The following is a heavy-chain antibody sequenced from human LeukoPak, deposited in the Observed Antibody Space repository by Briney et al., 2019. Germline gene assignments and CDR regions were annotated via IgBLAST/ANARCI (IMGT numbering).Heavy chain of an antibody. J-gene: IGHJ4*02. Sequence: ASVKVSCKASGYTFTGYYMHWVRQAPGQGLEGMGWINPNSGGTNYAQKFQGRVTMTTDTSTSTAYMELRSLRSDDTAVYYCARVYREAEFDYWGQGTLVTVSS. CDR2: INPNSGGT. CDR1: GYTFTGYY. D-gene: IGHD1-26*01. V-gene: IGHV1-2*02. CDR3: ARVYREAEFDY.